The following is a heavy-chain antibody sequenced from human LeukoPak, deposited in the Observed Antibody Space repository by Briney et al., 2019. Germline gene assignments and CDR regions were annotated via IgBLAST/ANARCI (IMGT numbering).Heavy chain of an antibody. V-gene: IGHV4-39*01. CDR3: ARLLDS. Sequence: SETLSLTCTVSGGSISGSSYYWGWVRQPPGKGLEWIGKIWYTGNTYYSPSVQSRLTISVDTSKNQFSLRLSSVTAADTALYYCARLLDSWGQGILVTVSS. J-gene: IGHJ4*02. CDR1: GGSISGSSYY. CDR2: IWYTGNT.